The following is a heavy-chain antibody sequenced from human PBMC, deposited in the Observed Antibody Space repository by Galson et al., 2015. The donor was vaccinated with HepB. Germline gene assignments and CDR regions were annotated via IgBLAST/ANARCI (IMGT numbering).Heavy chain of an antibody. CDR2: ISSSSSTI. CDR1: GFTFSSYS. CDR3: ARDFWGGYYTGLIDY. V-gene: IGHV3-48*04. J-gene: IGHJ4*02. Sequence: SLRLSCAASGFTFSSYSMHWVRQAPGKGLEWVSHISSSSSTINYADSVKGRFTISRDNAKNSLYLQMNSLRGEDTAVYYCARDFWGGYYTGLIDYWGQGTLVTVSS. D-gene: IGHD3-3*01.